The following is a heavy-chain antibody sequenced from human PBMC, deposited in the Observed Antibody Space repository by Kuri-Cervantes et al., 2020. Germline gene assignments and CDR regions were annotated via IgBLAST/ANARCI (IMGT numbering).Heavy chain of an antibody. CDR1: GGSFSNYY. V-gene: IGHV4-34*01. J-gene: IGHJ4*02. CDR3: AREWTGFDY. Sequence: GSLRLSCAVYGGSFSNYYWNWIRQPPGKGLEWIGEINHRGTTNYNPSLKSRVTISIDTSKNQFSLKLSSVTAADTAVYYCAREWTGFDYWGQGTLVTVSS. CDR2: INHRGTT. D-gene: IGHD3/OR15-3a*01.